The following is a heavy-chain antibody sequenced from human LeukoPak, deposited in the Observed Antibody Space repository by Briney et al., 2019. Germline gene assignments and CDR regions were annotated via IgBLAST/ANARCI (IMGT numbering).Heavy chain of an antibody. V-gene: IGHV3-23*01. J-gene: IGHJ4*02. Sequence: PGGSLRLSCAASGFTFSSYAMSWVRQAPGKGLEWVSAISGSGGSTYYADSVKGRFTISRDNSKNTLYLQMNGLRAEDTAVYYCAKPEYSSGWGTPLDYWGQGTLVTVSS. CDR3: AKPEYSSGWGTPLDY. D-gene: IGHD6-19*01. CDR2: ISGSGGST. CDR1: GFTFSSYA.